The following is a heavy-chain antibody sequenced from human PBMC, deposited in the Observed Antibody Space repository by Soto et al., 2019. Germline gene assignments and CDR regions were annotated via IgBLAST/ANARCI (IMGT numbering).Heavy chain of an antibody. CDR2: ISYDGSNK. D-gene: IGHD4-17*01. V-gene: IGHV3-30-3*01. Sequence: GGSLRLSCAASGFTFSSYAMHWVRQAPGKGLEWVAVISYDGSNKYYADSVKGRFTISRDNSKNTLYLQMNSLRAEDTAVYYCARAPRDYDGYFQHWGQGTLVTVSS. CDR3: ARAPRDYDGYFQH. J-gene: IGHJ1*01. CDR1: GFTFSSYA.